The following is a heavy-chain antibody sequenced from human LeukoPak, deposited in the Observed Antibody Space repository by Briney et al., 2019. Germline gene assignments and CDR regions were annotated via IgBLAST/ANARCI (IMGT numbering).Heavy chain of an antibody. J-gene: IGHJ6*03. CDR1: GYTFTSYD. Sequence: ASVKVSCKASGYTFTSYDINWVRQATGLGLEWMGWMNPNSGNTGYAQKFQGRVTMTRNTSISTAYMELSSLRSEDTAVYYCARGNKLRGGYYYYMDVWGKGTTVTVSS. V-gene: IGHV1-8*01. CDR2: MNPNSGNT. CDR3: ARGNKLRGGYYYYMDV. D-gene: IGHD1-7*01.